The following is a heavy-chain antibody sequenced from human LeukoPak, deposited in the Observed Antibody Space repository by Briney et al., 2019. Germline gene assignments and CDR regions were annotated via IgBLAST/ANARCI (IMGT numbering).Heavy chain of an antibody. V-gene: IGHV4-4*02. CDR2: IYHSGST. CDR3: ARDWKLSLSYYYASGSSNGGFDI. Sequence: PSETLSLTCAVSGGSISSSNWWSWVLQPPGKGLEWIVEIYHSGSTNYNPSLKSRVTISVDKSKNQFSLRLSSVTAADTAVYYCARDWKLSLSYYYASGSSNGGFDIWGQGTMVTVSS. D-gene: IGHD3-10*01. CDR1: GGSISSSNW. J-gene: IGHJ3*02.